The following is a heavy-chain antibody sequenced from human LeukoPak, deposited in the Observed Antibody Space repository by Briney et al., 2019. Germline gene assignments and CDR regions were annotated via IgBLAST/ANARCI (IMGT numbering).Heavy chain of an antibody. J-gene: IGHJ5*02. CDR1: GGSFSGYY. CDR3: ARAGGLWFGDSNWFVT. Sequence: PSETLSLTCAVYGGSFSGYYWSWIRQPPGKGLEWIGEINHSGSTNYTPSLKSRVTISVDTSKKQFSLKLSSVTAADTAVYYCARAGGLWFGDSNWFVTCGQETLVTVSS. D-gene: IGHD3-10*01. V-gene: IGHV4-34*01. CDR2: INHSGST.